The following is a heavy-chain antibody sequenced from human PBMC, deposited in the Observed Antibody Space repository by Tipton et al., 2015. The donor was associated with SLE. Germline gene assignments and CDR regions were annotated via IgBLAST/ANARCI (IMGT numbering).Heavy chain of an antibody. CDR3: ARVPQQLGAFDI. J-gene: IGHJ3*02. CDR2: IYHSGST. Sequence: TLSLTCTVSGGSISSHYWSWIRQPPGKGLEWIGEIYHSGSTNYNPSLKSRVTISVDTSKNQFSLNLSSVTAADTAVYYCARVPQQLGAFDIWGQGTMVTVSS. CDR1: GGSISSHY. V-gene: IGHV4-59*11. D-gene: IGHD6-13*01.